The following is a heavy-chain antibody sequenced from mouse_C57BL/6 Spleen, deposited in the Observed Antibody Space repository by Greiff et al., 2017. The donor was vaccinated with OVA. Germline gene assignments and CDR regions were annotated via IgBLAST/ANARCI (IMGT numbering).Heavy chain of an antibody. J-gene: IGHJ4*01. CDR1: GFTFSDYG. D-gene: IGHD1-1*01. CDR2: ISSGSSTI. Sequence: EVQVVESGGGLVKPGGSLKLSCAASGFTFSDYGMHWVRQAPEKGLEWVAYISSGSSTIYYADTVKGRFTISRDNAKNTLFLQMTSLRSEDTAMYYCARSDYYGSSYEHYAMDYWGQGTSVTVSS. V-gene: IGHV5-17*01. CDR3: ARSDYYGSSYEHYAMDY.